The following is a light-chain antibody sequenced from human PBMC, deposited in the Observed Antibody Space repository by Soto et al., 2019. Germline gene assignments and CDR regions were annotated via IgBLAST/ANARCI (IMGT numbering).Light chain of an antibody. J-gene: IGKJ1*01. CDR1: QSLTTW. V-gene: IGKV1-5*01. Sequence: DIQMTQSPSTLSASVGDRVTITCRASQSLTTWVAWYQQKPGKAPNVLIYDASSLESGVPSRFSGSGSGTEFTLTIARLQPDDFATYYCQNYHNYWVFGQGTQVEIK. CDR2: DAS. CDR3: QNYHNYWV.